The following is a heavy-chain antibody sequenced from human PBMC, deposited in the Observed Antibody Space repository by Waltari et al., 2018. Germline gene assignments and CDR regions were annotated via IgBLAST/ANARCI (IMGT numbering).Heavy chain of an antibody. J-gene: IGHJ3*02. V-gene: IGHV3-21*04. CDR3: ANLGKMAARPYDAFDI. Sequence: EVQLVESGGGLVKPGGSLRLSCAASGFTFSSYSMNWVRQAPGKGLEWVSSISSSSSYIYYADSVKGRFTISRDNAKNSLYLQMNSLRAEDTAVYYCANLGKMAARPYDAFDIWGQGTMVTVSS. CDR2: ISSSSSYI. D-gene: IGHD6-6*01. CDR1: GFTFSSYS.